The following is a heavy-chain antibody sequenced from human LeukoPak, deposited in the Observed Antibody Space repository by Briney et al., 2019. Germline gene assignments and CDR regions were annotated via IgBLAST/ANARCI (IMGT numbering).Heavy chain of an antibody. CDR1: GGSFSDYF. J-gene: IGHJ6*02. CDR2: INHGGRT. CDR3: ARDVVVVPAAIHYGMDV. D-gene: IGHD2-2*01. Sequence: SETLSLTCAAYGGSFSDYFWGWIRQPPGKGLEWIGEINHGGRTYYNPSLKSRVTISVDTSKNQFSLNLSSVTAADTAVYYCARDVVVVPAAIHYGMDVWGQGTTVTVSS. V-gene: IGHV4-34*01.